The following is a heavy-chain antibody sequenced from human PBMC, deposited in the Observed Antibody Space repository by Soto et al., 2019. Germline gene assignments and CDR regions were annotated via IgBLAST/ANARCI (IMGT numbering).Heavy chain of an antibody. D-gene: IGHD6-19*01. CDR1: GFTVSSKY. V-gene: IGHV3-53*01. CDR2: IYGGGTT. Sequence: EVQLVESGGGLIQPGGSLRLSCAASGFTVSSKYMTWVRQAPGKGLEWVSVIYGGGTTYYADSVKGRFTISRDNSKNTLYLQMNSLRAEDTAVYYCVQTTGWPGFDFWGQGNLVTVSS. J-gene: IGHJ4*02. CDR3: VQTTGWPGFDF.